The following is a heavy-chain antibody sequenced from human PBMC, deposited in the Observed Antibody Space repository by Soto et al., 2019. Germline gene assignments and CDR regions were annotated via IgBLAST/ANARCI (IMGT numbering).Heavy chain of an antibody. CDR1: GGSFSGYY. CDR2: INHSGST. J-gene: IGHJ5*02. D-gene: IGHD3-3*01. Sequence: SETLSLTCAVYGGSFSGYYWSWIRQPPGKGLEWIGEINHSGSTNYNPSLKSRVTISVDTSKSQFSLKLSSVTAADTAVYYCARSVGVTIFGVVIFWFDPWGQGTLV. CDR3: ARSVGVTIFGVVIFWFDP. V-gene: IGHV4-34*01.